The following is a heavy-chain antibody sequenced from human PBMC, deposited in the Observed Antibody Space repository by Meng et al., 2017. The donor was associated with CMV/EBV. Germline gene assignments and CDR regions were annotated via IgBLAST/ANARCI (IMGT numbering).Heavy chain of an antibody. D-gene: IGHD5-12*01. Sequence: SVKVSCKASGGTFSSYAISWVRQAPGQGLEWMGGIIPIFGTANYAQKFQGRVTITSDESTSTAYMELSSLRSEDTAVYYCARDEGGYSAETRYDYWGQGTLVTVSS. CDR1: GGTFSSYA. CDR2: IIPIFGTA. CDR3: ARDEGGYSAETRYDY. J-gene: IGHJ4*02. V-gene: IGHV1-69*13.